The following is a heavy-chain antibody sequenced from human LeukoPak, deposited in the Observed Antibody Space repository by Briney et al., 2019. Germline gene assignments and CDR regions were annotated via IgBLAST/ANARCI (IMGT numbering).Heavy chain of an antibody. V-gene: IGHV4-59*01. CDR2: IYYSGST. D-gene: IGHD5-24*01. Sequence: SETLSLTCTVSGGSISSYHWSWIRQPPGKGLEWIGSIYYSGSTNYSPSLKSRVTISVDTSKNQFSLKLNSVTAADTAVYYCARAMARWASPSYYDGLDVWGQGTTVTVSS. CDR1: GGSISSYH. CDR3: ARAMARWASPSYYDGLDV. J-gene: IGHJ6*02.